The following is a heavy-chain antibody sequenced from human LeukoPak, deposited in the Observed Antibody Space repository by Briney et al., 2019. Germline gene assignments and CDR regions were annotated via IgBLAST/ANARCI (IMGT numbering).Heavy chain of an antibody. J-gene: IGHJ4*02. D-gene: IGHD1-26*01. CDR1: GFTFSNYG. V-gene: IGHV3-23*01. Sequence: PGGSLRLSCAASGFTFSNYGMTWIRQAPGKGLEWVSHIKGNGGTIYYVDSVRGRFTISRDNSKNTLYVQMNSLRVEATAVYFCARVGGCYPPQFVYWGQRTLVTVSS. CDR3: ARVGGCYPPQFVY. CDR2: IKGNGGTI.